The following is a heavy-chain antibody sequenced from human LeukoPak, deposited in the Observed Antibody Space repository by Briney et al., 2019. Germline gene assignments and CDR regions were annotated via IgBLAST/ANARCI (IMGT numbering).Heavy chain of an antibody. CDR3: ARGKRGYSYGSGYYFYMDV. V-gene: IGHV4-59*12. CDR1: GGSISSYY. J-gene: IGHJ6*03. D-gene: IGHD5-18*01. CDR2: TYYSGST. Sequence: SETLSLICTVSGGSISSYYWSWIRQPPGKGLEWIGYTYYSGSTNYNPSLKSRVTISVDTSKNQFSLKLSSVTAADTAVYYCARGKRGYSYGSGYYFYMDVWGKGTTVTVSS.